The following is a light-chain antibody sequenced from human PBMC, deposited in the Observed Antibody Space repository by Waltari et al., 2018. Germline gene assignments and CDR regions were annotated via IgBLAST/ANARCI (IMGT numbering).Light chain of an antibody. CDR2: EAS. Sequence: VVTQAPLSMSVTPGQPASMSCKSSESLLRSDGKTYLYWYLHKPGQPPRLLIYEASKRCSGVPDRFSGSGSGTDFSLIISRVEAEDVGVYYCMQTLRLPSFSFGGGTKVEIK. V-gene: IGKV2D-29*01. CDR3: MQTLRLPSFS. J-gene: IGKJ4*01. CDR1: ESLLRSDGKTY.